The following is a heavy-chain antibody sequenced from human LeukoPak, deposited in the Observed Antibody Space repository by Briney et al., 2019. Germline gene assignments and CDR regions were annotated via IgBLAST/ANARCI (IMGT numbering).Heavy chain of an antibody. J-gene: IGHJ4*02. CDR2: IYYSGST. Sequence: SETLSLTCTVSGGSISSYYWSWIRQPPGKGLEWIGYIYYSGSTNYNPSLKSRVTISVDTSKNQFSLKLSSVTAADTAVYYCARRLRYGSGSYYIPTFDYWGQGTLVTVSS. CDR3: ARRLRYGSGSYYIPTFDY. D-gene: IGHD3-10*01. CDR1: GGSISSYY. V-gene: IGHV4-59*08.